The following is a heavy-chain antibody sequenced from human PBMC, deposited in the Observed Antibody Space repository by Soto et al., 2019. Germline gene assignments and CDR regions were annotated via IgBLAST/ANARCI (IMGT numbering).Heavy chain of an antibody. CDR1: GGSFKSGSYS. D-gene: IGHD3-3*01. V-gene: IGHV4-61*01. CDR2: VYHTGRT. J-gene: IGHJ4*02. Sequence: SETLSLTCTVSGGSFKSGSYSWSWIRQPPGKGLEWIGYVYHTGRTSYNPSLKSPVSISMDTSKNQFSLNLDSVTAAETAVYFCARDFAYFDSWGQGTLVNVSS. CDR3: ARDFAYFDS.